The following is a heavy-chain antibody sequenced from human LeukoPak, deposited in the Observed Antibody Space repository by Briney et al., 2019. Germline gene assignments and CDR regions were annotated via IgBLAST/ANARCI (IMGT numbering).Heavy chain of an antibody. CDR3: ARVGGSSFSHI. J-gene: IGHJ3*02. V-gene: IGHV4-34*01. CDR2: INHSGST. CDR1: GGSFSGYY. Sequence: SETLSLTCAVYGGSFSGYYWSWIRQPPGKGLEWIGEINHSGSTNYNPSLKSRVTISVDTSKNQFSLKLSSVTAADTAVYYCARVGGSSFSHIWGQGTMVTVSS. D-gene: IGHD3-16*01.